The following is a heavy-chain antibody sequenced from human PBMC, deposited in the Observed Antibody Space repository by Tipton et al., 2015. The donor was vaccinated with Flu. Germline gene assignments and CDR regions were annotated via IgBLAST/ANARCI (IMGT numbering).Heavy chain of an antibody. CDR2: IYPGDSDT. J-gene: IGHJ4*02. V-gene: IGHV5-51*01. D-gene: IGHD3-9*01. CDR3: ARHPRGVYGGFFDL. Sequence: VQLVQSGAEVKKPGESLRISCKASGYKFANDWIAWVRQMPGKGLEWLGIIYPGDSDTRYRPSFQGQITISADKSSGTAYLQWSSLKASDSGMYYCARHPRGVYGGFFDLWGQGTRVTVST. CDR1: GYKFANDW.